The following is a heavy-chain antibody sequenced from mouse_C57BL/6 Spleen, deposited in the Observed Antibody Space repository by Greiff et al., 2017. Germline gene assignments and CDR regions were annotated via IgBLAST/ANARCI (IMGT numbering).Heavy chain of an antibody. CDR3: ARSHDGYWYFDV. D-gene: IGHD2-3*01. Sequence: VQVVESGPELVKPGASVKISCKASGYAFSSSWMNWVKQRPGKGLEWIGRIYPGDGDTNYNGKFKGKATLTADKSSSTAYMQLSSLTSEDSAVYFCARSHDGYWYFDVWGTGTTVTVSS. CDR1: GYAFSSSW. J-gene: IGHJ1*03. V-gene: IGHV1-82*01. CDR2: IYPGDGDT.